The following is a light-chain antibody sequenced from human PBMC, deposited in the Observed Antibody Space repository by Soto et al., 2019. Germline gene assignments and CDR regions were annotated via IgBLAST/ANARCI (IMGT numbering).Light chain of an antibody. J-gene: IGKJ5*01. V-gene: IGKV3-15*01. Sequence: EVVMTQSPATMSVSPGERAPLSCRASQSVSSNLAWYQQKHCQAPRLLIYGASTRATGIPARFSGSGSGTEFTLTISSLQSQDLAVYYCQQYDNWPTITFGLETRLEIK. CDR1: QSVSSN. CDR3: QQYDNWPTIT. CDR2: GAS.